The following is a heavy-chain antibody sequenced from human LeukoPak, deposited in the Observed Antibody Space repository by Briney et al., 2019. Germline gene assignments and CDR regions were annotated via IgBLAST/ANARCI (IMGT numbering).Heavy chain of an antibody. CDR1: GYTFNGNY. J-gene: IGHJ5*02. CDR2: INTNSGGT. Sequence: ASVKVSCKGSGYTFNGNYMHWVRQAPGQGIEGMGWINTNSGGTKYAQKFQGRVIMTSDTSITTAYMELSRLRSDDTAIYYCARLYYYDSGGYKYNWFDLWGQGTQVTVSS. D-gene: IGHD3-22*01. CDR3: ARLYYYDSGGYKYNWFDL. V-gene: IGHV1-2*02.